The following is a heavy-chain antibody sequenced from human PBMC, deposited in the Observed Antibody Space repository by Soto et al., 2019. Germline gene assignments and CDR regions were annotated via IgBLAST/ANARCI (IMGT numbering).Heavy chain of an antibody. V-gene: IGHV4-39*01. CDR3: ARLATVTT. D-gene: IGHD4-17*01. CDR1: GGSISSSSYY. CDR2: IYYSGST. J-gene: IGHJ4*02. Sequence: SETLSLTCTVSGGSISSSSYYWGWIRQPPGKGLEWIGSIYYSGSTYYNPSLKSRVTISVDTSKNQFSLKLSSVTAADTAVYYCARLATVTTWGQGTLVTVSS.